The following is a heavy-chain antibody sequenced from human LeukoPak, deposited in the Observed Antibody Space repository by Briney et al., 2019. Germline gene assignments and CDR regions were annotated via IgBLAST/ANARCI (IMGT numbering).Heavy chain of an antibody. J-gene: IGHJ4*02. Sequence: ASVKVSCKASDDTFSNYGVTWVRQAPGQGPEWMGWINAENSNTNYAQKLQGRVTMTTDTSTSTAYMELRSLRSDDTAVYYCARAATVTTKFDYWGQGTLVTVSS. CDR1: DDTFSNYG. D-gene: IGHD4-17*01. CDR3: ARAATVTTKFDY. CDR2: INAENSNT. V-gene: IGHV1-18*04.